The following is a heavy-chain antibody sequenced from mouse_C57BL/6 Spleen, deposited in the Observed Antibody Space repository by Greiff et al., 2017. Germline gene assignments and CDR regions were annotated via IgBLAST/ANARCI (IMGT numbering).Heavy chain of an antibody. CDR2: IYPGSGST. Sequence: VQLQQPGAELVKPGASVKMSCKASGYTFTSYWITWVRQRPGQGLEWIGDIYPGSGSTNYNEKFKSKATLTVDTSASTAYMQLSSLTSEDSAVYYCAGFTTHYYAMDYWGQGTSVTVSS. J-gene: IGHJ4*01. D-gene: IGHD1-1*01. CDR3: AGFTTHYYAMDY. CDR1: GYTFTSYW. V-gene: IGHV1-55*01.